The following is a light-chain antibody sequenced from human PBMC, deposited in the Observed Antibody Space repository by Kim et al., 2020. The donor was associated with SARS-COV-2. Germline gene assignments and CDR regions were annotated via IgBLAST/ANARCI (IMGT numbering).Light chain of an antibody. V-gene: IGLV3-9*01. CDR2: RDR. Sequence: VPGVPGPTARITCGGSNMERRTGNWHQQKPGQAPFLVIYRDRTRPAGIPERFSGSNTGNTATLTSSSAQVADEADYYCQVWDSGVIFGGGTKLTVL. CDR3: QVWDSGVI. CDR1: NMERRT. J-gene: IGLJ2*01.